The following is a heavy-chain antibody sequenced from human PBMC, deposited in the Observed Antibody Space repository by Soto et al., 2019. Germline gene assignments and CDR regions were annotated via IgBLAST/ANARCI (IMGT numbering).Heavy chain of an antibody. D-gene: IGHD3-10*01. Sequence: SETLSLTCAVSGGSISSGGYSWSWIRQPPGKGLEWIGYIYHSGSTYYNPSLKSRVTISVDRSKNQFSLKLSSVTAADTAVYYCAREDYYGSGSYDYWGQGTLVTVSS. V-gene: IGHV4-30-2*01. CDR3: AREDYYGSGSYDY. CDR1: GGSISSGGYS. CDR2: IYHSGST. J-gene: IGHJ4*02.